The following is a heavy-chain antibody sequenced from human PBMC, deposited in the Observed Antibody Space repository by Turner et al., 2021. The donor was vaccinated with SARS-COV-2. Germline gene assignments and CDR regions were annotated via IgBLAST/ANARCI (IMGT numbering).Heavy chain of an antibody. Sequence: QGQLVQSGAVVKKPGSSVKVSCKASGCTFSSYAISWVRQAPGQGLEWMGGIIPIVGTANDAQKFQGRVTITADESTRTAYMELSSLRSEDTAVYYCARARGVDYYGSSGQRFDPWGQGTLVTVSS. D-gene: IGHD3-22*01. V-gene: IGHV1-69*01. CDR2: IIPIVGTA. CDR1: GCTFSSYA. CDR3: ARARGVDYYGSSGQRFDP. J-gene: IGHJ5*02.